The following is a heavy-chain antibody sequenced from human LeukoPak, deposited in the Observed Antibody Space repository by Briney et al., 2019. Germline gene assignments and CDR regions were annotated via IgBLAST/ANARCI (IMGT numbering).Heavy chain of an antibody. V-gene: IGHV3-20*04. CDR1: VYTFDVYG. D-gene: IGHD1-26*01. CDR2: INWNGGST. J-gene: IGHJ6*03. CDR3: ARPHAGGEKSSYYYMGV. Sequence: GGCLRLSCAASVYTFDVYGMSWVPEAPGRGLECVFGINWNGGSTGYADCVNGRFTIYRDNAKNSLYLHMNSQRAEDTALYYCARPHAGGEKSSYYYMGVWGKGTTVTVSS.